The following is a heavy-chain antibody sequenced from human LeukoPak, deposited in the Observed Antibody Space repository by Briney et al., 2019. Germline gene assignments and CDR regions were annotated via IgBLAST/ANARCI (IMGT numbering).Heavy chain of an antibody. CDR2: IYYSGST. J-gene: IGHJ1*01. Sequence: SETLSLTCAVSGGSISSGGYSWSWIRQPPGKGPEWIGYIYYSGSTHYNPSLRSRVTISVDTSKNQFSLKLSSVTAADTAVYYCARMYIKWGRYLQHWGQGTLVTVSS. V-gene: IGHV4-30-4*07. D-gene: IGHD1-26*01. CDR3: ARMYIKWGRYLQH. CDR1: GGSISSGGYS.